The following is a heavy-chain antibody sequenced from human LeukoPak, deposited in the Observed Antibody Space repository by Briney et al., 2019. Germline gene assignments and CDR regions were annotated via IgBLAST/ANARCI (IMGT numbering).Heavy chain of an antibody. CDR2: IYSGGST. J-gene: IGHJ4*02. V-gene: IGHV3-53*04. Sequence: GGSLRLSCAASGFTVNGNYMNWVRQAPGKGLEWVSVIYSGGSTYYADSVKGRFTISRHNSKNTLYLQMNSLRAEDTAVYYCARSPTAVGFYFDYWGQGTLVTVSS. CDR1: GFTVNGNY. CDR3: ARSPTAVGFYFDY.